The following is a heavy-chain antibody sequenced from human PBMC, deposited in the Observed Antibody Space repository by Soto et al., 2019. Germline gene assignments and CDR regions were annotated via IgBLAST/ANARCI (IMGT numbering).Heavy chain of an antibody. CDR1: GGSISSYY. Sequence: QVQLQASGPGLVKPSETLSLTCTVSGGSISSYYWSWIRQPPGKGLEWIGYIYYSGSTYYNPSLKSRVTISVDTSKNQFSLKLSSVTAADTAVYYCARAGLGSNYFDYWGQGTLVTVSS. J-gene: IGHJ4*02. V-gene: IGHV4-59*01. CDR2: IYYSGST. CDR3: ARAGLGSNYFDY. D-gene: IGHD2-15*01.